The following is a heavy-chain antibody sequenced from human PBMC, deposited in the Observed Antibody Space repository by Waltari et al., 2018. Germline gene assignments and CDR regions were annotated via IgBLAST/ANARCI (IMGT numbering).Heavy chain of an antibody. CDR1: GFIITNYA. J-gene: IGHJ4*02. Sequence: EVQVLESGGGLVQPGGSLRLSCAASGFIITNYAMSWVRQAPGKGLEWVSAVVGNGGGTQYADSVKGRVTISRDVSKNTVYLQMNSLRAEDTAVYYCAKDYPETILGVFGPFFDYWGQGSLVTVSS. CDR3: AKDYPETILGVFGPFFDY. D-gene: IGHD3-3*01. CDR2: VVGNGGGT. V-gene: IGHV3-23*01.